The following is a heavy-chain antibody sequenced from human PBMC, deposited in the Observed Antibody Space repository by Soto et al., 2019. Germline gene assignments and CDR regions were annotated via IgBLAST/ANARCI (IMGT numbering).Heavy chain of an antibody. Sequence: GGSLRLSCAVSGFTFSSYAMHWVRQAPGKGLEWVAVISYDGSNKYYADSVKGRFTISRDNSKNTLYLQMNSLRAEDTAVYYCARDCPSPYCSSTSCSSYFDYWGQGTLVTVSS. D-gene: IGHD2-2*01. J-gene: IGHJ4*02. CDR3: ARDCPSPYCSSTSCSSYFDY. V-gene: IGHV3-30-3*01. CDR1: GFTFSSYA. CDR2: ISYDGSNK.